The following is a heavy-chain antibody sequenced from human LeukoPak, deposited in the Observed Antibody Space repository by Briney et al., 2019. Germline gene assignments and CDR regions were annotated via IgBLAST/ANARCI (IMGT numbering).Heavy chain of an antibody. CDR3: ASGGSMTTVTTSDY. V-gene: IGHV4-30-4*08. CDR1: GGSISSGDYY. J-gene: IGHJ4*02. CDR2: IYYSGST. D-gene: IGHD4-17*01. Sequence: SETLSLTCTVSGGSISSGDYYWSWIRQPPGKGLEWIGYIYYSGSTYYNPSLKSRVTISVDTSKNQFSLKLSSVTAADTAVYYCASGGSMTTVTTSDYWGQGTLVTVSS.